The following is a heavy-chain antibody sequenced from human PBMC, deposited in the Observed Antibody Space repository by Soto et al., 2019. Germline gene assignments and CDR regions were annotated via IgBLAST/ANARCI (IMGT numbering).Heavy chain of an antibody. CDR3: APRPWTGTKAYFDY. D-gene: IGHD1-1*01. Sequence: QITLEESGPTRVKPTQSLALTCTFSGFSLSTSGVGVGWVRQPPGKALEWLALIYWDDDKRYSPSLQSRLTTXKXTXXNQVVLIMINMDPSDTATYYCAPRPWTGTKAYFDYWGQGTLVTVSS. J-gene: IGHJ4*02. CDR2: IYWDDDK. V-gene: IGHV2-5*02. CDR1: GFSLSTSGVG.